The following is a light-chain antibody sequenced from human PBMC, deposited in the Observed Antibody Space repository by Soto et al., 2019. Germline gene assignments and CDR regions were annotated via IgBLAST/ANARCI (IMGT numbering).Light chain of an antibody. J-gene: IGKJ1*01. CDR2: GAS. CDR1: QSVSSSF. V-gene: IGKV3-20*01. Sequence: ESVLTQSPGTLSLSPGERATLSCRASQSVSSSFLAWYQLKPGQAPRLLIYGASSRATGIPDRFSGSGSGTEFTLTISRLEPEDFAVYYCKQYDSSPWTFGQGTKVEIK. CDR3: KQYDSSPWT.